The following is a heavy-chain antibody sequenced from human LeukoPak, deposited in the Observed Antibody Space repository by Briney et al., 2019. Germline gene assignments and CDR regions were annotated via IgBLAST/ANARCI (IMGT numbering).Heavy chain of an antibody. CDR2: INSDGSST. Sequence: GGSLRRSCAASGFTFSSYWMHWVRQAPGKGLVWVSRINSDGSSTSYADSVKGRFTISRDNAKNTLYLQMNSLRAEDTAVYYCARDTRDGYNLDYWGQGTLVTVSS. D-gene: IGHD5-24*01. CDR3: ARDTRDGYNLDY. V-gene: IGHV3-74*01. CDR1: GFTFSSYW. J-gene: IGHJ4*02.